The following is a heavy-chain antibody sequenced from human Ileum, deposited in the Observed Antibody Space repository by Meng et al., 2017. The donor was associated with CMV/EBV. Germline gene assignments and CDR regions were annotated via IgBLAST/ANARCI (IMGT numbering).Heavy chain of an antibody. CDR2: INSDGSST. CDR3: ARGGDYGDFGYFQH. D-gene: IGHD4-17*01. J-gene: IGHJ1*01. Sequence: GESLKISCAASGFTSSSYWMHWVRQAPGKGLVWVSRINSDGSSTSYADSVKGRFTISRDNAKNTLDLQMNSLRAEDTAVYFCARGGDYGDFGYFQHWGQGTLVTVSS. CDR1: GFTSSSYW. V-gene: IGHV3-74*01.